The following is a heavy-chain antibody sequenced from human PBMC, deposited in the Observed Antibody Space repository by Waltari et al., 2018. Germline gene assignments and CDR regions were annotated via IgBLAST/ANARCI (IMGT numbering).Heavy chain of an antibody. CDR1: GYTFTDYY. CDR3: ATSSGWLPDY. Sequence: EVQLVQSGAEVKKPGATVKISCKASGYTFTDYYMHWVQQAPGKGLEWMGRVDPEDGETRDAEKVQGRVTITADTSTDTAYMELSSLRSEDTAVYYCATSSGWLPDYWGQGTLVTVSS. V-gene: IGHV1-69-2*01. D-gene: IGHD5-12*01. J-gene: IGHJ4*02. CDR2: VDPEDGET.